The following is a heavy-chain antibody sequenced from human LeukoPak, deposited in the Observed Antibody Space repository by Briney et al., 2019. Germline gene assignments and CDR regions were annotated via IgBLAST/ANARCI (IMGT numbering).Heavy chain of an antibody. CDR1: GFTFSSYS. V-gene: IGHV3-7*03. CDR3: ARDSPGGSSSNY. D-gene: IGHD6-6*01. CDR2: INHNGNVN. Sequence: GGSLRLSCAASGFTFSSYSMNWARQAPGKGLEWVASINHNGNVNYYVDSVKGRFTISRDNAKNSLYLQMSNLRAEDTAVYYCARDSPGGSSSNYWGQGTLVTVSS. J-gene: IGHJ4*02.